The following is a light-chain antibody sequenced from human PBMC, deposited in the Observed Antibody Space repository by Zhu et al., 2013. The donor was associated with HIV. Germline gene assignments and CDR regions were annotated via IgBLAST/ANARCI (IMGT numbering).Light chain of an antibody. CDR2: AAS. CDR1: QRVSST. J-gene: IGKJ5*01. CDR3: QQYNNWPIT. Sequence: IVLTQSPGTLSLSPGDRVTLSCRASQRVSSTYVAWYQQKPGQAPRLLIYAASTRATGIPDRFSGSGSGTEFTLTISSLQSEDFAVYYCQQYNNWPITFGQGTRLEIK. V-gene: IGKV3D-15*01.